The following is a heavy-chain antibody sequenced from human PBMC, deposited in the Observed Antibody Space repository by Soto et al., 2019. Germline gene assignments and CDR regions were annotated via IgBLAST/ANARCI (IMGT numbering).Heavy chain of an antibody. CDR3: TSTIFGVVIPGGYYYGMDV. D-gene: IGHD3-3*01. CDR2: IRSKVYGGTT. CDR1: GFTLRGFS. Sequence: GGALRLSWSAFGFTLRGFSMRRVRPAPGEGGGGGGFIRSKVYGGTTEYAASVKGRFTISRDDSKSIAYLQMNSLKTEDTAVYYCTSTIFGVVIPGGYYYGMDVWGQGTTVTVSS. J-gene: IGHJ6*02. V-gene: IGHV3-49*04.